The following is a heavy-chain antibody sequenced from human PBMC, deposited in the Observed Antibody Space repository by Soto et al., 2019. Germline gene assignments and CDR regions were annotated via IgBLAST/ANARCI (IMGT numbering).Heavy chain of an antibody. V-gene: IGHV5-51*01. CDR1: GYSFTSYW. CDR2: IYPGDSDT. D-gene: IGHD2-21*02. CDR3: AILAYCGGDCYPQQYFQH. Sequence: PGESLKLSCKGSGYSFTSYWIGWVRQMPGKGLEWMGIIYPGDSDTRYSPSFQGQVTISADKSISTAYLQWSSLKASDTAMYYCAILAYCGGDCYPQQYFQHWGQGTLVTVS. J-gene: IGHJ1*01.